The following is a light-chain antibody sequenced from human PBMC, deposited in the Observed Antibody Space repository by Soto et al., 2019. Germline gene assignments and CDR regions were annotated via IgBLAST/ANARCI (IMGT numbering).Light chain of an antibody. J-gene: IGKJ1*01. CDR3: QQYGTSHRT. Sequence: EIVMTQSPVTLSVSPGERATLSCRASQSVRRNLAWYQQKPGQAPRLLISGASTRATGIPARFSGSGSGTEFTLTISSLQSEDFAVYYCQQYGTSHRTFGQGTKVDIK. CDR1: QSVRRN. CDR2: GAS. V-gene: IGKV3-15*01.